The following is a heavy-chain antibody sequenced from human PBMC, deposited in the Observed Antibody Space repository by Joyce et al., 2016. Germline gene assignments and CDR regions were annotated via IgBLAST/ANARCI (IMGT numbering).Heavy chain of an antibody. D-gene: IGHD6-19*01. Sequence: QVQLVASGGGLVKPGGSLRLSCSASGFTFSGYYMNWVGQAPGKGQEWLSYISDSGTFIYYGNCVKGRFTISRDNTSNLLYLQLNSLRAEDTAFYYCARSEAVAEAIDYWGQGTLVTVSS. CDR1: GFTFSGYY. V-gene: IGHV3-11*04. J-gene: IGHJ4*02. CDR3: ARSEAVAEAIDY. CDR2: ISDSGTFI.